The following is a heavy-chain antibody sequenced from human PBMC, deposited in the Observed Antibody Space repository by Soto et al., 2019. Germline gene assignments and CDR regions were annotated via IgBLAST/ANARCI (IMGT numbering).Heavy chain of an antibody. V-gene: IGHV3-74*01. D-gene: IGHD2-8*01. J-gene: IGHJ4*02. CDR1: GFTFSSYW. CDR3: ARVPTGKYGVWNY. CDR2: INPGGSIT. Sequence: EEQLVESGGGLVQPGGSVRLSCAASGFTFSSYWMHWVRQAPGKGLVWVSRINPGGSITAYADSVKGRLTISRDNAKNTLYLQMNSLRGDDTAVYYCARVPTGKYGVWNYWGQATLVTVSS.